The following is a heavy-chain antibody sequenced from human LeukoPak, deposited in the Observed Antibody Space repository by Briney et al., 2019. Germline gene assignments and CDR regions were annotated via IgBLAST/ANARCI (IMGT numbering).Heavy chain of an antibody. Sequence: SETLSLTCTVSGGSISSYYWSWIRQPPGKGLEWIGYIYDSGSTNYNPSLKSRVTISVDTSKSQFSLKLSSVTAADTAVYYCARHTWSAMGILDHWGQGTLVTVSS. J-gene: IGHJ4*02. V-gene: IGHV4-59*08. CDR2: IYDSGST. CDR3: ARHTWSAMGILDH. CDR1: GGSISSYY. D-gene: IGHD5-18*01.